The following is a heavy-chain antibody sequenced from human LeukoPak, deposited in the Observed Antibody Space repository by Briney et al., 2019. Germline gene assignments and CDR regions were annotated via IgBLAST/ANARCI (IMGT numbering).Heavy chain of an antibody. CDR3: ARDLKIPENWFDP. D-gene: IGHD1-14*01. V-gene: IGHV3-30*04. CDR1: GFTFSSYA. Sequence: GGSLRPSCAASGFTFSSYAMHWVRQAPGKGLEWVAVISYDGSNKYYADSVKGRFTISRDNSKNTLYLQMNSLRAEDTAVYYCARDLKIPENWFDPWGQGTLVTVSS. CDR2: ISYDGSNK. J-gene: IGHJ5*02.